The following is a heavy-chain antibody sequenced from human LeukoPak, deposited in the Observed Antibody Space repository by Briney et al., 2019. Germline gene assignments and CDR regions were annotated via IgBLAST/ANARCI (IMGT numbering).Heavy chain of an antibody. V-gene: IGHV3-30*02. CDR1: GFTFSSYG. CDR3: AREKASTTGTTDYDY. J-gene: IGHJ4*02. D-gene: IGHD1-1*01. CDR2: IQYDGSNE. Sequence: GGSLRLSCAASGFTFSSYGMHWVRQAPGKGLEWVAYIQYDGSNEQYAHSVKGRFSISRDNAKNSLFLQMNSLRAGDTAVYYCAREKASTTGTTDYDYWGQGTLVTVSS.